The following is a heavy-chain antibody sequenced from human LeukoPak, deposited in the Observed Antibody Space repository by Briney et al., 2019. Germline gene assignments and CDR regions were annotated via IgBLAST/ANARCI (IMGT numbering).Heavy chain of an antibody. Sequence: ASVKVSCKTSGYTFTSYGISWVRQAPGQGLEWMGWINPNSGGTNYAQKFQGRVTMTRDMSTSTDYMELSSLRSEDTAVYYCARDNSVEDTAWWFDPWGQGTLVTVSS. CDR3: ARDNSVEDTAWWFDP. V-gene: IGHV1-18*01. CDR1: GYTFTSYG. J-gene: IGHJ5*02. CDR2: INPNSGGT. D-gene: IGHD4-23*01.